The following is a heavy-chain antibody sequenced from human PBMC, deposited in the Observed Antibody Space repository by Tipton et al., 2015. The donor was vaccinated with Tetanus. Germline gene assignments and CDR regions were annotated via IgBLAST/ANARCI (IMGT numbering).Heavy chain of an antibody. CDR3: ARGLGSRLAPGGSVDS. CDR2: INHSRTT. D-gene: IGHD3-10*01. CDR1: GGSFSGYY. Sequence: TLSLTCVVYGGSFSGYYWTWIRQPPGKGLEWIGEINHSRTTNYNPSLKSRVTILVDTSKNQFSLKLSSVTAADTAVYYCARGLGSRLAPGGSVDSWGQGTLVTVSS. J-gene: IGHJ5*01. V-gene: IGHV4-34*01.